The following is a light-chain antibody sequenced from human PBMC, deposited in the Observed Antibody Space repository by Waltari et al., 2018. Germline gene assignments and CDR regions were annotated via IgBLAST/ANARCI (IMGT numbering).Light chain of an antibody. CDR1: QDIINY. Sequence: DIQLTQSPSSLSASIRDRVTITCQASQDIINYLNWYQQTPGKAPKLLIYDASNLATGVPSRFSGGGSGTDFSLTITSLHPEDIATYFCQQYENLPYTFGQGTKLEIK. J-gene: IGKJ2*01. CDR2: DAS. CDR3: QQYENLPYT. V-gene: IGKV1-33*01.